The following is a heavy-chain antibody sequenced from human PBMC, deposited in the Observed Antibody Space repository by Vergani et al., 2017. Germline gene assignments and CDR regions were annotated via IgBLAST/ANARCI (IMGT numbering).Heavy chain of an antibody. V-gene: IGHV1-46*03. Sequence: QVQVVQSGAEVKKSGASVKVSCKTSGYPFSNYYMHWVRQAPGQGLEWMGIINPSGGHTNYAQKFQGRVTMTRDTSTSKVYMELSSLRSEDTGIYYCARWDYGMLSGYRYWGQGTLGTVSA. D-gene: IGHD3-9*01. CDR1: GYPFSNYY. J-gene: IGHJ4*02. CDR3: ARWDYGMLSGYRY. CDR2: INPSGGHT.